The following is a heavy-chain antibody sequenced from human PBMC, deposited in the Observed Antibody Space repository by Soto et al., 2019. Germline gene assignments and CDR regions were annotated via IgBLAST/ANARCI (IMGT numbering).Heavy chain of an antibody. D-gene: IGHD6-19*01. J-gene: IGHJ6*02. Sequence: LQLQESGPGLVKPSETLSLTCTVSGGSISSSSYYWGWIRQPPGKGLEWIGSIYYGGSTHYNPSLKSRVTISVETSKNQFSLKLSSVTAADTAVYYCVTNLIAVADYYHDMDVWGQGTTVTVSS. CDR1: GGSISSSSYY. CDR2: IYYGGST. V-gene: IGHV4-39*01. CDR3: VTNLIAVADYYHDMDV.